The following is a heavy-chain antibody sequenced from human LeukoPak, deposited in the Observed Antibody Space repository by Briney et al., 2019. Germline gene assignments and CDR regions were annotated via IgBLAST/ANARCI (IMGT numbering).Heavy chain of an antibody. J-gene: IGHJ3*02. V-gene: IGHV4-39*07. Sequence: KTSETLSLTCTVPGGSISSSSYYWGWIRQPPGKGLEWIGDINHSGSTYYNPSLKSRVTIAVETSKNQFSLKPSSVTAADKAVYYCARSCRILDIVATIRARLGGNGFDIWGQGTMVTVSS. CDR2: INHSGST. CDR1: GGSISSSSYY. CDR3: ARSCRILDIVATIRARLGGNGFDI. D-gene: IGHD5-12*01.